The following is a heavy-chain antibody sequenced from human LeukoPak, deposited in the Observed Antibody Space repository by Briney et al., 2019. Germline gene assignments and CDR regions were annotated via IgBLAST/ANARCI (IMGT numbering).Heavy chain of an antibody. CDR3: ARGTWIQLWGGDH. CDR2: MNPNSGNT. CDR1: GYTFTSYD. Sequence: ASVKVSCKSSGYTFTSYDINRVRQATGQGLEWMGWMNPNSGNTGYAQKFQGRVTMTRNTSISTAYMELSSLRSEDTAVYYCARGTWIQLWGGDHWGQGTLITVSS. J-gene: IGHJ4*02. V-gene: IGHV1-8*01. D-gene: IGHD5-18*01.